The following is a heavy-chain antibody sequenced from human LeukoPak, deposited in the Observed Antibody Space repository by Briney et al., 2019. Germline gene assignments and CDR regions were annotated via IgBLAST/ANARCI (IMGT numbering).Heavy chain of an antibody. CDR3: ARDAAEYGTYYFDY. CDR1: GGSISSYY. D-gene: IGHD2-2*01. Sequence: PSETLSLTCTVSGGSISSYYWSWIRQPAGKGLDYIGRIYTSGSTNYNPSLKSRVTISVDTSKNQFSLKLSSVTAADTAVYYCARDAAEYGTYYFDYWGQGTLVTVSS. V-gene: IGHV4-4*07. J-gene: IGHJ4*02. CDR2: IYTSGST.